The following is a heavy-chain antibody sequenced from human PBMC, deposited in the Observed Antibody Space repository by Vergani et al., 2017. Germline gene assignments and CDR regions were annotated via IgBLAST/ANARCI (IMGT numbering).Heavy chain of an antibody. CDR1: GFTSSYYG. CDR3: ATKSCGTPGCQIGYFRE. Sequence: QVHLVESGGGVVQPGRSLRLSCVVSGFTSSYYGMHWVRQAPGKGLEWVAVISYDGTQKYYADSVKGRFTISRDNSKRTLYLQMNSLRTEDTAVYNCATKSCGTPGCQIGYFREWGQGTLVTVSS. V-gene: IGHV3-30*03. CDR2: ISYDGTQK. D-gene: IGHD1-1*01. J-gene: IGHJ1*01.